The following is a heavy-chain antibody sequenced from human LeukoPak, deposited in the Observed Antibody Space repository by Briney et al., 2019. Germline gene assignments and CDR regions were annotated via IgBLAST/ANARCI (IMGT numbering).Heavy chain of an antibody. J-gene: IGHJ4*02. D-gene: IGHD3-16*01. CDR2: IHSSGST. Sequence: PSETLSLTCTVSGGSLSGHFWSWFRRPPGKGLENVGYIHSSGSTSYNPSYRSRVTVSLQMSKNQFSLSLSSVTAADTAVYYCARDLGDTDWYNFDFWGQGILVTVSS. CDR3: ARDLGDTDWYNFDF. V-gene: IGHV4-59*11. CDR1: GGSLSGHF.